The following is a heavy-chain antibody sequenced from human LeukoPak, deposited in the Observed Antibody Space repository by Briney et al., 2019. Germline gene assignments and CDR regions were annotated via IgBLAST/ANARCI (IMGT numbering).Heavy chain of an antibody. Sequence: PGGSLRLSCAASGFTFSSYAMSWVRQAPGRGLGWGSAIIVSGGSTYYADSVKGRVTISRGNSKRTLYLQMYSLRAEDPAVYYSAKLHTYIAVARLFDYWGQGTLVTVSS. CDR2: IIVSGGST. D-gene: IGHD6-19*01. J-gene: IGHJ4*02. CDR1: GFTFSSYA. V-gene: IGHV3-23*01. CDR3: AKLHTYIAVARLFDY.